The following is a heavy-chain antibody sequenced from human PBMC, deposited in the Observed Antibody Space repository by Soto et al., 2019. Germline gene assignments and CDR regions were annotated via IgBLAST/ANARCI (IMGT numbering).Heavy chain of an antibody. V-gene: IGHV3-33*01. D-gene: IGHD2-15*01. Sequence: LRLSCAASGFAFSGYGMHWVRQAPGKGLEWVAFIWFDGSDALYSDSVKGRFTISRDNSKNTLFLQLNSLRGDDTAVYYCAREGYCSGGGCSGGMDVWGQGTTVTVSS. J-gene: IGHJ6*02. CDR1: GFAFSGYG. CDR2: IWFDGSDA. CDR3: AREGYCSGGGCSGGMDV.